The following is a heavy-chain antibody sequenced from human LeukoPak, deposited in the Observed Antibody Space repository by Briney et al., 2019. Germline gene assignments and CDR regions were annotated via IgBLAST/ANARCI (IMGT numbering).Heavy chain of an antibody. CDR2: ISSSSSYI. V-gene: IGHV3-21*01. CDR1: GFTFSSYS. CDR3: ARPTEYSYGYMECGY. J-gene: IGHJ4*02. Sequence: GGSLRLSCAASGFTFSSYSMNWVRQAPGKGLEWVSSISSSSSYIYYADSVKGRFTISRDNAKNSLYLQMNSLRAEDTAVYYCARPTEYSYGYMECGYWGQGTLVTVSS. D-gene: IGHD5-18*01.